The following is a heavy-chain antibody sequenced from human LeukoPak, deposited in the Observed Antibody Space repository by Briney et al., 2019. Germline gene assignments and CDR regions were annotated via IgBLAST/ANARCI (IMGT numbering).Heavy chain of an antibody. V-gene: IGHV3-48*03. CDR3: VVITWDY. D-gene: IGHD3-22*01. CDR2: ISSSGSTI. CDR1: GFTFSTYE. J-gene: IGHJ4*02. Sequence: GGSLRLSCAASGFTFSTYEMNWVRQAPGKGLEWVSYISSSGSTIYYADSVKGRFTISRDNAENSLYLQMNCLRAEDTAIYYCVVITWDYWGQGTLVTVSS.